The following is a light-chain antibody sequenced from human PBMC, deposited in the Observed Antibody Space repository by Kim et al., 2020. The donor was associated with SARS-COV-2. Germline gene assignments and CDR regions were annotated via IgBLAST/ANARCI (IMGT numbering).Light chain of an antibody. CDR2: IAS. V-gene: IGKV1-27*01. Sequence: DIQMTQSPSSLSASVGDRVTITCRASQDISNYLAWYQQKPGKVPKLLIYIASTLQSGVPSRFSGSGSGTDFTLTISTLQPEDVATYYCQNYKSAPLTFGGGTKVDIK. CDR3: QNYKSAPLT. CDR1: QDISNY. J-gene: IGKJ4*01.